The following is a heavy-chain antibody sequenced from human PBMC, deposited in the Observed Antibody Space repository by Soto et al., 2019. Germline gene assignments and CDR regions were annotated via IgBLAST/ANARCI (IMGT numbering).Heavy chain of an antibody. CDR2: IYYSGST. J-gene: IGHJ4*02. V-gene: IGHV4-39*07. D-gene: IGHD1-26*01. CDR3: ARDRFIGTYYVKGVTYVFDH. Sequence: SETLSLTCTVSGGSISSSSYYWGWIRQPPGKGLEWIGSIYYSGSTYYNPSLKSRVTISVDTSKNQFSLKLSSVTAEDTAVYYCARDRFIGTYYVKGVTYVFDHWGQGAPVTVSS. CDR1: GGSISSSSYY.